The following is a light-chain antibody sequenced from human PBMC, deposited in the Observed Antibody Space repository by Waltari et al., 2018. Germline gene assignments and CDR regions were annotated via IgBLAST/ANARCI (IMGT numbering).Light chain of an antibody. CDR2: WAS. Sequence: DTVMIQSPDSLAVSLGGRATINCKSSQSVLYSSNNRNYLAWYQQKPGQPPRLLIYWASTRESGVPDRFSGSGSGTDFTLVISSLQAEDVGVYYCQQYASIPHTFGRGTKLEIK. CDR3: QQYASIPHT. V-gene: IGKV4-1*01. J-gene: IGKJ2*01. CDR1: QSVLYSSNNRNY.